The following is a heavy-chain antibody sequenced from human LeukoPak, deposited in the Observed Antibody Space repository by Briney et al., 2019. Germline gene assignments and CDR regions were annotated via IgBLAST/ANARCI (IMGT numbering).Heavy chain of an antibody. CDR1: GGSIGTDY. J-gene: IGHJ4*02. Sequence: SETLSLTCTVSGGSIGTDYWCWIRQPAGKGLEWIGCIYYSGSTNYNPSLKSRVTISVDTSKNQFSLKLSSVTAADTAVYYCARVGFGGYYDFWSGYYFDYWGQGTLVTVSS. CDR2: IYYSGST. D-gene: IGHD3-3*01. CDR3: ARVGFGGYYDFWSGYYFDY. V-gene: IGHV4-59*01.